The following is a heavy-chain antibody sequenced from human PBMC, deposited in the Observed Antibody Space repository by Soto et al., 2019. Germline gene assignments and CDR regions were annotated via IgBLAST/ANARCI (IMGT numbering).Heavy chain of an antibody. Sequence: EVQLLESGGGLVQPGGSLRLSSAASGFTFSSYAMSWVREAPGKGLEWVSAISGSGGSTYYADSVKGRFTISRDNSKNTLYLQMNSLRAEDTAVYYCAKALNYYDSSGYYYYFDYWGQGTLVTVSS. CDR2: ISGSGGST. D-gene: IGHD3-22*01. V-gene: IGHV3-23*01. J-gene: IGHJ4*02. CDR3: AKALNYYDSSGYYYYFDY. CDR1: GFTFSSYA.